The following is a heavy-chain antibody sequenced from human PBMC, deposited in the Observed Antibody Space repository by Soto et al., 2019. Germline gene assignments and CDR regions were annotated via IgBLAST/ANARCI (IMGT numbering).Heavy chain of an antibody. CDR1: GFTVSSNY. Sequence: DVQLVESGGGLIQPGGSLRLSCAASGFTVSSNYMSWVRQAAGKGLEWVAVIYAGSITFYADSVKGRFTISRDNSKNSLYIQMNSLRAEDTAVYYCARIPYYNSGTIFDYWGQGTLVTVSS. CDR2: IYAGSIT. V-gene: IGHV3-53*01. D-gene: IGHD3-22*01. CDR3: ARIPYYNSGTIFDY. J-gene: IGHJ4*02.